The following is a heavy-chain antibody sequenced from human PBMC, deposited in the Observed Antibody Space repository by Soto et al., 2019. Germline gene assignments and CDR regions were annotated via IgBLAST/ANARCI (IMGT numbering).Heavy chain of an antibody. CDR3: ARSRDGYNFVGDC. CDR2: INIDGSST. CDR1: GFTLSSYW. D-gene: IGHD5-12*01. Sequence: EVQLVESGGGLVQPGGSLRLSCAASGFTLSSYWMHWVRQAPGKGLVWVSRINIDGSSTSYADSVQGRFTISRDNAKNTLYLQVNSLRAEETAVYYCARSRDGYNFVGDCWGQGTLVTVSS. V-gene: IGHV3-74*01. J-gene: IGHJ4*02.